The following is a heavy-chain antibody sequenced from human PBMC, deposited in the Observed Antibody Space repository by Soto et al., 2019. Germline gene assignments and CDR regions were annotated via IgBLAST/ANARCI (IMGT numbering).Heavy chain of an antibody. Sequence: SETLSLTCTVSGGSISSYYWSWIRQPPGKGLEWIGSIYYSGSTYNNPSLRSRVSMSIDTSKHHFSLKLKSVTAAETALYFRARQRTSVVTQAYFDVWGPGSLVTVSS. CDR3: ARQRTSVVTQAYFDV. J-gene: IGHJ4*02. CDR2: IYYSGST. CDR1: GGSISSYY. V-gene: IGHV4-59*04. D-gene: IGHD2-21*02.